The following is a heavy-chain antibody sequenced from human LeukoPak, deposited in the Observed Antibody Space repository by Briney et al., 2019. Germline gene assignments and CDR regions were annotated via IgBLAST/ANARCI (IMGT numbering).Heavy chain of an antibody. Sequence: PSETLSLTCAVSGYSISSGYYWGWIRQPPGKGLEWLGSIYHSGSTYYNPSLKSRVTISVDTSKNQFSLKLSSVTAADTAVYYCARRCSSTSCYGAFDIWGQGTMVTVSS. CDR2: IYHSGST. V-gene: IGHV4-38-2*01. J-gene: IGHJ3*02. D-gene: IGHD2-2*01. CDR3: ARRCSSTSCYGAFDI. CDR1: GYSISSGYY.